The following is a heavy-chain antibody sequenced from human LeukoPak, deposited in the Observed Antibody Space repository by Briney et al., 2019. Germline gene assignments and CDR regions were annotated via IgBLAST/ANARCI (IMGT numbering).Heavy chain of an antibody. J-gene: IGHJ4*02. CDR3: ARDRGSGSDSTFDY. V-gene: IGHV1-2*02. CDR2: INPNSGGT. Sequence: GASVKVSCKASGYTFTGYYMHWVRQAPGQGLEWMGWINPNSGGTNYAQKFQGRVTMTRDTSISTAYMELSRLRSDDTAVYYCARDRGSGSDSTFDYWGQGTLVTVSS. D-gene: IGHD3-10*01. CDR1: GYTFTGYY.